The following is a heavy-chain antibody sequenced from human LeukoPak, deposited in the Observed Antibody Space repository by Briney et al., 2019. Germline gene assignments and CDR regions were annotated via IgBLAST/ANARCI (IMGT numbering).Heavy chain of an antibody. CDR1: GGSFSGYY. CDR2: INHSGST. V-gene: IGHV4-34*01. CDR3: ASSGGSYYYYGMDV. D-gene: IGHD1-26*01. Sequence: PSETLSLTCAVYGGSFSGYYWSWIRQPPGKGLEWIGEINHSGSTNYNPSLKSRVTISVDTSKNQFSLKLSSVTAADTAVYYCASSGGSYYYYGMDVWGQGTTVTVSS. J-gene: IGHJ6*02.